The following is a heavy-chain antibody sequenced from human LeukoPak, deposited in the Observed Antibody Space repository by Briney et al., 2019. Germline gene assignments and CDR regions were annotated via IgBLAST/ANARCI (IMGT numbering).Heavy chain of an antibody. CDR3: ARAPPITMVRGVITSLFIPEYYFDY. Sequence: GGSLRLSCAASGFTVSSNYMSWVRQAPGKGLEWVSVIYSGGSTYCADSVKGRFTISRDNSKNTLYLQMNSLRAEDTAVYYCARAPPITMVRGVITSLFIPEYYFDYWGQGTLVTVSS. CDR1: GFTVSSNY. D-gene: IGHD3-10*01. CDR2: IYSGGST. J-gene: IGHJ4*02. V-gene: IGHV3-53*01.